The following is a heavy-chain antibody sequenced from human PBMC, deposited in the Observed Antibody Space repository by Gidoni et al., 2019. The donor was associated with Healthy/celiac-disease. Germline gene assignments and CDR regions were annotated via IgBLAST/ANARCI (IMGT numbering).Heavy chain of an antibody. V-gene: IGHV4-34*01. J-gene: IGHJ5*02. D-gene: IGHD2-2*01. CDR1: GGSFSGYY. CDR2: INHSGST. Sequence: QVQLQPWGAGLLKPSETLSLTCAVYGGSFSGYYCSWIRQPPGKGLEWIGEINHSGSTNYNPSLKSRVTISVDTSKNQFSLKLSSVTAADTAVYYCARSLNGYCSSTSCYRRGWFDPWGQGTLVTVIS. CDR3: ARSLNGYCSSTSCYRRGWFDP.